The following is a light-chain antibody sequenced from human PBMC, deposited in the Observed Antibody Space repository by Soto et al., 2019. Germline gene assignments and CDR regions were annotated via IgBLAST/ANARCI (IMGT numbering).Light chain of an antibody. J-gene: IGLJ1*01. CDR3: SSYTSSSTLV. Sequence: QSALTQPASVSGSPGQSITISLTGTSSDVGGYNYVSWYQQHPGKAPKLMIYDVSNRPSGVSNRFSGSKSGNTASLTISGLEAEDEADYYCSSYTSSSTLVFGTGTKLTVL. CDR1: SSDVGGYNY. V-gene: IGLV2-14*01. CDR2: DVS.